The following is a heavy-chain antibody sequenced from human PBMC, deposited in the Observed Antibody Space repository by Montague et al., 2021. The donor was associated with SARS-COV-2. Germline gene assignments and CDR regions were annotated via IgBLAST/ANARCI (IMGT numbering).Heavy chain of an antibody. Sequence: CAISGDSVSSNSATWNWVRQSPSRGLEWLGRTYYRSQWYNDYAVSVRGRVTINPDTSKNQFSLQLNSVTPEDTAIYYCTSGRGGNYNVMDVWGQGTTVTVSS. V-gene: IGHV6-1*01. D-gene: IGHD3-16*01. J-gene: IGHJ6*02. CDR2: TYYRSQWYN. CDR3: TSGRGGNYNVMDV. CDR1: GDSVSSNSAT.